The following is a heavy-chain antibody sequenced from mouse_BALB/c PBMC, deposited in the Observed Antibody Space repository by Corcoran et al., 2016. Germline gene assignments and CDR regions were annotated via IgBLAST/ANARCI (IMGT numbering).Heavy chain of an antibody. J-gene: IGHJ4*01. V-gene: IGHV14-1*02. CDR3: ARGGAMDH. CDR2: IDPENGNS. CDR1: GFDIKDYY. Sequence: EVQLQQSGAELVRPGALVKLSCKASGFDIKDYYMHWVKQRPEQGLGWIGWIDPENGNSIYDPKFQGKASITADTSSNTAYLQLSSLTSEDTAVYYCARGGAMDHWGQGTSVTVSS.